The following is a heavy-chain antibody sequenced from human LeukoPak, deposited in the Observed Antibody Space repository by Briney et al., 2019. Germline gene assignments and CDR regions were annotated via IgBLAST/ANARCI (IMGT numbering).Heavy chain of an antibody. CDR1: GFTFSSYS. D-gene: IGHD3-10*01. CDR2: ISSSSSYI. J-gene: IGHJ4*02. V-gene: IGHV3-21*01. CDR3: ARSMYYYGSGSPYYFDY. Sequence: PGGSLRLSCAASGFTFSSYSMNWVRQAPGKGLEWVSSISSSSSYIYYADSVKGRFTIPRDNAKNSLYLQMNSLRAEDTAVYYCARSMYYYGSGSPYYFDYWGQGTLVTVSS.